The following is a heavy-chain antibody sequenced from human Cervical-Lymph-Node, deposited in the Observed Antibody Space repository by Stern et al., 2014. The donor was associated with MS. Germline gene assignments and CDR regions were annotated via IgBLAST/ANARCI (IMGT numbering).Heavy chain of an antibody. V-gene: IGHV3-9*01. CDR1: GFTFDDYA. Sequence: EVQLVESGGGLVQPGRSLRLSCAASGFTFDDYAMHWVRQAPGKGLEWVSGISWNSGSIGYADSVKGRFTISRDNAKNSLYLQMNSLRAEDTALYYCARLSGYDYYYYGMDVWGQGTTVTVSS. D-gene: IGHD3-3*01. J-gene: IGHJ6*02. CDR3: ARLSGYDYYYYGMDV. CDR2: ISWNSGSI.